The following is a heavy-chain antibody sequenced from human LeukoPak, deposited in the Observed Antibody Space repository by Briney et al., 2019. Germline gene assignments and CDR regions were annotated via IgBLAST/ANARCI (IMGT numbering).Heavy chain of an antibody. CDR2: IWDDGNNK. J-gene: IGHJ4*02. Sequence: GGSLRLSCAASGFSFSNHGMHWVRQAPGKRLEWVAVIWDDGNNKRYANSVKGRFTISRDNSKNTLYLQMNSLRAEDTAVYYCAEPEGGYYDIRPDWGQGTLVTVSS. CDR3: AEPEGGYYDIRPD. D-gene: IGHD3-22*01. V-gene: IGHV3-33*06. CDR1: GFSFSNHG.